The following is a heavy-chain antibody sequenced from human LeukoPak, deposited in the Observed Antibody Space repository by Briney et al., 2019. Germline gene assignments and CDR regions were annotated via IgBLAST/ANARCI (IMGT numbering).Heavy chain of an antibody. J-gene: IGHJ5*02. D-gene: IGHD2-21*02. CDR1: GGSISSSSYY. Sequence: SETLSLTCTVSGGSISSSSYYWAWIRQPPGKGLEWIGSNYYSGSTYYNPSLRSRVTISVDTSKNQFSLKLSSVTAADTAVYYCASSYCVGDCYQNWFDPWGQGTLVTVSS. CDR2: NYYSGST. CDR3: ASSYCVGDCYQNWFDP. V-gene: IGHV4-39*01.